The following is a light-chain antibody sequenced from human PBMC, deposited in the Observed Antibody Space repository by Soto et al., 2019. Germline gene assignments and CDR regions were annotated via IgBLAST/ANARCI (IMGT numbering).Light chain of an antibody. CDR1: SSDFGSYDL. Sequence: QSALTQPASVSGSPGQSITISCAGTSSDFGSYDLVSWYQQHPGKAPKLMIYEGSKRPSGVSNRFSGSKSGNTASLTISGRQAEDEADYYCCSYAGRSTFYVFGTGTKLTVL. V-gene: IGLV2-23*01. CDR3: CSYAGRSTFYV. J-gene: IGLJ1*01. CDR2: EGS.